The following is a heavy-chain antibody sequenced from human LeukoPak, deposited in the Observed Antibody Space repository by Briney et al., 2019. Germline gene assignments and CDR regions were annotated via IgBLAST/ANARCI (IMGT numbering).Heavy chain of an antibody. CDR1: GGSISSYY. CDR2: IYYSGST. J-gene: IGHJ4*02. D-gene: IGHD3-3*01. Sequence: SETLSLTXTVSGGSISSYYWSWIRQPPGKGLEWIGYIYYSGSTNYNPSLKSRVTISVDTSKNQFSLKLSSVTAADTAVYYCARAKIDFWSLFDYWGQGTLVTVSS. V-gene: IGHV4-59*01. CDR3: ARAKIDFWSLFDY.